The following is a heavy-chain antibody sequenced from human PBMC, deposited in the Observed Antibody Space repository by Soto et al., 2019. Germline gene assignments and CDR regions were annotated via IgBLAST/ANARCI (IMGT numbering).Heavy chain of an antibody. D-gene: IGHD3-10*01. V-gene: IGHV1-8*01. Sequence: QVQLVQSGAEVKKPGASVKVSCKASGYTFTSYDINWVRQATGQGLEWMGWMNPNSGNTGCAQKFQGRVTMTRNTSISTAYMELSSLRSEDTAVYYCARGGVFFFAAPTNPFDYWGQGTLVTVSS. CDR1: GYTFTSYD. J-gene: IGHJ4*02. CDR2: MNPNSGNT. CDR3: ARGGVFFFAAPTNPFDY.